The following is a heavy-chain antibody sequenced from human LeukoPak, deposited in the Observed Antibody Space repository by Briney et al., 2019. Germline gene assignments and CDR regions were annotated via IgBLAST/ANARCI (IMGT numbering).Heavy chain of an antibody. D-gene: IGHD6-13*01. CDR1: GYSFTSEW. J-gene: IGHJ4*02. CDR3: ARHGRIPGIAGASDY. CDR2: VYPGDSDTTGDSDV. V-gene: IGHV5-51*01. Sequence: GESLKISCRGAGYSFTSEWIGWVRQRPGKGLEWMGIVYPGDSDTTGDSDVRYSPSFRGQVTISVDKSISTAYLQWSSLKASDSAMYYCARHGRIPGIAGASDYWGQGTLVTVSS.